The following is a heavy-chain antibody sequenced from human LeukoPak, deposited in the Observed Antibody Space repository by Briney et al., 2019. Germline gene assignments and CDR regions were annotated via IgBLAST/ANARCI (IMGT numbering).Heavy chain of an antibody. D-gene: IGHD3-10*01. CDR2: INPNSGGT. V-gene: IGHV1-2*02. CDR1: GYTFTSYY. CDR3: EAREPQITGTFDY. J-gene: IGHJ4*02. Sequence: ASVKVSCKASGYTFTSYYMHWVRQAPGQGLEWMGWINPNSGGTNYAQKFQGRVTMTRDTSISTAYMELSRLRSDDTAVYYCEAREPQITGTFDYWGQGTLVTVSS.